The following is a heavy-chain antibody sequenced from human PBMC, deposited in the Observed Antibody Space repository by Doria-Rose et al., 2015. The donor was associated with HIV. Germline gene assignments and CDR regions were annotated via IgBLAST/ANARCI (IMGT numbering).Heavy chain of an antibody. CDR2: IRYDWSDK. D-gene: IGHD4-17*01. CDR3: AKDAYTRLFYGDPDY. V-gene: IGHV3-30*02. J-gene: IGHJ4*02. Sequence: GMHWVRQALGQGLECVAFIRYDWSDKYYAGSVKGRFTISRDNSKNTLYLQMNSLRTEDTAIYYCAKDAYTRLFYGDPDYWGQGTLVTVSS. CDR1: G.